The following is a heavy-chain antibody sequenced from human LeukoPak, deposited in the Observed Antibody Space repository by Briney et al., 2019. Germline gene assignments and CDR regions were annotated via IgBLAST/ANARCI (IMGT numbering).Heavy chain of an antibody. CDR3: AKYFASGSYYKLPH. V-gene: IGHV3-23*01. D-gene: IGHD3-10*01. CDR2: ISGSGAYT. CDR1: GGSISSYY. Sequence: PSETLSLTCTVSGGSISSYYWSWVRQAPGKGLEWVSTISGSGAYTYYADSVKGRFTISRDNSKNTLYLQMNSLRAEDTAVYYCAKYFASGSYYKLPHWGQGTLVTVSS. J-gene: IGHJ1*01.